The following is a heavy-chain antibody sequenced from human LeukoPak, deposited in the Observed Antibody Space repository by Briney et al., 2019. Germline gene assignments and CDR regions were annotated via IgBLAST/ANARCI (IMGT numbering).Heavy chain of an antibody. J-gene: IGHJ5*02. D-gene: IGHD1-26*01. Sequence: SETLSLTCTVSGGSISSSSYYWGWIRQPPGKGLEWIGSIYYSGSTYYNPSLKSRVTISVDTSKNQFSLKLSSVTAADTAVYYCASWSGSSRNWSDPWGQGTLVTVSS. CDR1: GGSISSSSYY. CDR2: IYYSGST. CDR3: ASWSGSSRNWSDP. V-gene: IGHV4-39*01.